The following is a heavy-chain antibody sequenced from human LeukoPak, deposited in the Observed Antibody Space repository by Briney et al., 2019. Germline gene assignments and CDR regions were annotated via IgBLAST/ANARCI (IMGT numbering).Heavy chain of an antibody. CDR2: ISYDGSNK. D-gene: IGHD3-10*01. CDR3: ARESPHVLLWFGELRD. J-gene: IGHJ4*02. V-gene: IGHV3-30-3*01. Sequence: GGSLRLSCAASGFTFSSYAMHWVRQAPGKGLEWVAVISYDGSNKYYADSVKGRFTISRDNSKNTLYLQMNSLRAEDTAVYYCARESPHVLLWFGELRDWGQGTLVTVSS. CDR1: GFTFSSYA.